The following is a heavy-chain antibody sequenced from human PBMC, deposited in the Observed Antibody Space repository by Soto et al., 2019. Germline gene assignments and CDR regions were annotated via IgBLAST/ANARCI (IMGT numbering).Heavy chain of an antibody. J-gene: IGHJ4*02. CDR2: TSYTGNT. Sequence: SETRSLTCFVSGGSVTSHHWSWIRHFPGQGLEWIAYTSYTGNTNYNPSLKSRVTMSVDTPKNQFSLRLSSVTTADTAVYYCAGLRGYAGSPIDYWGQGTLVTVSS. CDR3: AGLRGYAGSPIDY. CDR1: GGSVTSHH. V-gene: IGHV4-59*02. D-gene: IGHD2-15*01.